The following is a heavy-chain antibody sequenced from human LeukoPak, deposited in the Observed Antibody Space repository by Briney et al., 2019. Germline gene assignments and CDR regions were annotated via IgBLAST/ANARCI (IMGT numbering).Heavy chain of an antibody. D-gene: IGHD6-19*01. CDR2: FDPEDGET. CDR1: GYTFTGYY. Sequence: GASVKVSCKASGYTFTGYYMHWVRQAPGKGLEWMGGFDPEDGETIYAQKFQGRVTMTEDTSTDTAYMELSSLRSEDTAVYYCATVSGWRYFDYWGQGTLVTVSS. J-gene: IGHJ4*02. CDR3: ATVSGWRYFDY. V-gene: IGHV1-24*01.